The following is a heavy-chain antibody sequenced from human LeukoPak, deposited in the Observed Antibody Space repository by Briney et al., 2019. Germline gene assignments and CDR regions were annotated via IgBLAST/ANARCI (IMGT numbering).Heavy chain of an antibody. V-gene: IGHV3-33*01. CDR3: ARSLASRYYFDY. CDR1: GFSFSRYG. D-gene: IGHD5-12*01. CDR2: IWYDGTKQ. J-gene: IGHJ4*02. Sequence: PGGSLRLSCAASGFSFSRYGMHWVRQAPGEGLEWVGVIWYDGTKQYYADSVKGRLTISRDNSKNTLDLHMNRLGVEDTAVYYCARSLASRYYFDYWGQGTLVTVSS.